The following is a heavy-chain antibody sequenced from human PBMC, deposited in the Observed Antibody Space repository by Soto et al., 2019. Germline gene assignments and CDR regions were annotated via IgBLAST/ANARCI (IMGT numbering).Heavy chain of an antibody. V-gene: IGHV3-49*03. D-gene: IGHD3-3*01. CDR3: TSFGGNYDFWSGYPLDV. Sequence: GGSLRLSCTASGFTFGDYAMSWFRQSPGKGLEWVGFIRSKAYGGTTEYAASVKGRFTISRDDSKSIAYLQMNSLKTEDTAVYYCTSFGGNYDFWSGYPLDVWGQGTTVTVSS. CDR2: IRSKAYGGTT. J-gene: IGHJ6*02. CDR1: GFTFGDYA.